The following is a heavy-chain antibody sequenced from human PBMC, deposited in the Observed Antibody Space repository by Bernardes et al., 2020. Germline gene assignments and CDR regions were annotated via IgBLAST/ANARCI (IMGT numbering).Heavy chain of an antibody. V-gene: IGHV3-53*01. J-gene: IGHJ4*02. D-gene: IGHD1-1*01. CDR1: GFTVNTNY. CDR2: LYYDGSA. CDR3: AVDRGYGASFLDY. Sequence: GGSLRLSCAASGFTVNTNYMSWVRQAPGKGLEWVSILYYDGSAFYTDSVKGRFTISRDASNNTLSLQMNSLRPEDTATYFCAVDRGYGASFLDYWGVATAATVSS.